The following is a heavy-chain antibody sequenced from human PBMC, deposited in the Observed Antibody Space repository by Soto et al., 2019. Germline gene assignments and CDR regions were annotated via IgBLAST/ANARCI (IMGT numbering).Heavy chain of an antibody. J-gene: IGHJ4*02. V-gene: IGHV1-2*02. Sequence: VASVTVSCKSSGYAFTGYYIHWVRQAPGQGLEWMGWINPNSGDTNYAQKFQGRVTMTRDTSFSTAYMELSSLRSDDTAVYYCATRYSYGPFCGQGTLGTVSA. D-gene: IGHD5-18*01. CDR2: INPNSGDT. CDR3: ATRYSYGPF. CDR1: GYAFTGYY.